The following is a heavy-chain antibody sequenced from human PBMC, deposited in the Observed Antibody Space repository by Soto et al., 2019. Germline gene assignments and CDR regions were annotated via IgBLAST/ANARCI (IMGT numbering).Heavy chain of an antibody. D-gene: IGHD1-26*01. CDR2: IKEDGSDK. CDR3: ARRGGWDLDA. CDR1: RFTFRMYW. Sequence: EVQLVESGGGLVEPEGSLRLSCAGSRFTFRMYWMSWLRQAPGKGLEWVATIKEDGSDKYYVDSVKGRFTISKDNAKNSLYLQMNNLRVEDTAVYWCARRGGWDLDAWGQGTTVTVSS. J-gene: IGHJ6*02. V-gene: IGHV3-7*01.